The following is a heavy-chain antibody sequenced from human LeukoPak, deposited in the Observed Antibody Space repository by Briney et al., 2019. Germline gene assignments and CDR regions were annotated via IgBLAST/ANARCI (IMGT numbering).Heavy chain of an antibody. J-gene: IGHJ3*02. CDR2: IKRSGSDT. D-gene: IGHD6-19*01. Sequence: GGSLRLSCAASGFTFSSYWMTWVRQAPGKGLEWVANIKRSGSDTYYVDSVKGRFTISRDNSKNSLYLHMNSLRAEDTAVYYCARSMGWSDAFDIWGQGTMVTVSS. V-gene: IGHV3-7*03. CDR1: GFTFSSYW. CDR3: ARSMGWSDAFDI.